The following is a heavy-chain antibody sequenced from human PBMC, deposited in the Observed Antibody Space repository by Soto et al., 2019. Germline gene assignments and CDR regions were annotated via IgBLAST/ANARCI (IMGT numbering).Heavy chain of an antibody. CDR2: IHYSGST. Sequence: QLQLQESGPGLVKPSETLSLTCTFSGDSISITSYYWGWVRQPPGKGLEWIGSIHYSGSTHYNPSPQSRVTISGDASKKQFSLKLRSVTAADTAVYYCASTKDETLYFDYWGQGTLVTVSS. V-gene: IGHV4-39*01. CDR1: GDSISITSYY. D-gene: IGHD2-15*01. CDR3: ASTKDETLYFDY. J-gene: IGHJ4*02.